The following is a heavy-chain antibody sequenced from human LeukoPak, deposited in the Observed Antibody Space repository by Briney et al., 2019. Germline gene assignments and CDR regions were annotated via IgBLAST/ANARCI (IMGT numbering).Heavy chain of an antibody. V-gene: IGHV4-38-2*01. CDR3: ARHNIVVVPAAIRGNWFDP. CDR2: IYHSGST. Sequence: SETLSLTCAVSDYSISSGYYWGWIRQPPGKGLEWIGSIYHSGSTYYNPSLKSRVTISVDTSKNQFSLKLSSVTAADTAVYYCARHNIVVVPAAIRGNWFDPWGQGTLVTVSS. D-gene: IGHD2-2*02. CDR1: DYSISSGYY. J-gene: IGHJ5*02.